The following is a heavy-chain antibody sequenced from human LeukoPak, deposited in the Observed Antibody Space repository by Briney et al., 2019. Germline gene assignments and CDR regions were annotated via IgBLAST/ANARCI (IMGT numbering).Heavy chain of an antibody. J-gene: IGHJ4*02. Sequence: ASVKVSCKASGYTFTSYGISWVRQAPGQRVEWMGWISAYNGNTNYAQKLQGRVTMTTDTSTTTAYMELRSLRSDDTAVYYCARDGLRRPPTPYCGGDCPLDYWGQGTLVSVSS. V-gene: IGHV1-18*01. CDR3: ARDGLRRPPTPYCGGDCPLDY. CDR2: ISAYNGNT. D-gene: IGHD2-21*02. CDR1: GYTFTSYG.